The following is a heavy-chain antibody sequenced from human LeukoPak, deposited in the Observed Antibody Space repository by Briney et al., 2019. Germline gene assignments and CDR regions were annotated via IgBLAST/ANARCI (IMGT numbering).Heavy chain of an antibody. CDR2: IYTSGST. J-gene: IGHJ4*02. V-gene: IGHV4-4*07. D-gene: IGHD6-13*01. CDR1: GGSISSYY. Sequence: PSETLSLTCTVSGGSISSYYWSWIRQPAGKGLEWIGRIYTSGSTNYNPSHKSRVTMSVDTSKNQFSLKLSSVTAADTAVYYCARGYSSSWSRYYFDYWGQGTLVTVSS. CDR3: ARGYSSSWSRYYFDY.